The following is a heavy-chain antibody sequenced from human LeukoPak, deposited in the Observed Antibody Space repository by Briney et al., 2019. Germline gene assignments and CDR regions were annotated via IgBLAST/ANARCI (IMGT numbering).Heavy chain of an antibody. D-gene: IGHD5-24*01. CDR2: IYYSGST. Sequence: SETLSLTCSVSGGSISSYYWSWIRQPPGKGLEWIGYIYYSGSTSYNPSLKSRVTILVDTSKNQFSLKLSSVTAADTAVYYCARHERDVSLDHALDIWGQGTMVTVSS. V-gene: IGHV4-59*08. CDR3: ARHERDVSLDHALDI. CDR1: GGSISSYY. J-gene: IGHJ3*02.